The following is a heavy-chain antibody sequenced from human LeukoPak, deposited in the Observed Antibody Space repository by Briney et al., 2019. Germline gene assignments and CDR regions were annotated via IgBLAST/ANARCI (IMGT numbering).Heavy chain of an antibody. Sequence: SETLSLTCTVSGDSISSYFWSWIRQPAGKGLEGIGRISTSGTTNYNASLKSRLTMSLDTSKHQFSLNLTSVTAADTAVYYCAREVGSTGRALDIWGQGTMVTVSS. J-gene: IGHJ3*02. CDR2: ISTSGTT. V-gene: IGHV4-4*07. CDR1: GDSISSYF. CDR3: AREVGSTGRALDI. D-gene: IGHD1-26*01.